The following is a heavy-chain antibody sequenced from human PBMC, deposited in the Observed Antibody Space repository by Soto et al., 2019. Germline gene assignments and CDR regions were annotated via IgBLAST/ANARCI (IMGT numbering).Heavy chain of an antibody. CDR1: GFTFSSYA. CDR3: AIPEPPPPFFYYFCAVYYRFAY. J-gene: IGHJ4*02. CDR2: ISGSGGST. D-gene: IGHD3-3*01. Sequence: GGSLRLSCAASGFTFSSYAMSWVRQAPGKGLEWVSAISGSGGSTYYADSVKGRFTISRDNSKNTLYLQMNSLRAEDTAVYYCAIPEPPPPFFYYFCAVYYRFAYGGRGTLVPVSS. V-gene: IGHV3-23*01.